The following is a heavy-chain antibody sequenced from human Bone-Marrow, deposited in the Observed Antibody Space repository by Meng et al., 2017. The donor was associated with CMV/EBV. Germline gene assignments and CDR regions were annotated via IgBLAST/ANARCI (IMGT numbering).Heavy chain of an antibody. CDR3: ARVYCSGGSCSLDY. D-gene: IGHD2-15*01. V-gene: IGHV3-7*01. J-gene: IGHJ4*02. CDR1: GFTFSSFW. Sequence: GESLKISCAASGFTFSSFWMAWVRQAPGKGLEWVGNIKQDESEIQYVGSVKGRFTITRDNAKNSLFLQMNSLRAEDTAVYYCARVYCSGGSCSLDYWGQGTLVTVSS. CDR2: IKQDESEI.